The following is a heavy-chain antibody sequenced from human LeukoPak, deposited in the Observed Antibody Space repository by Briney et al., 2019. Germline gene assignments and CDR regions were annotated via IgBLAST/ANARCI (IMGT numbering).Heavy chain of an antibody. J-gene: IGHJ4*02. Sequence: GGSLRLSCAASGFIYSSYWMTWVRQAPGKGLEWVANIKQDGSEKYDVDSVKGRFTISRGSAQNSLYLQMNSLRAEDTAVYYCARVYRSSSGYCFDYWGQGTLVTVSS. V-gene: IGHV3-7*01. CDR3: ARVYRSSSGYCFDY. CDR2: IKQDGSEK. CDR1: GFIYSSYW. D-gene: IGHD6-6*01.